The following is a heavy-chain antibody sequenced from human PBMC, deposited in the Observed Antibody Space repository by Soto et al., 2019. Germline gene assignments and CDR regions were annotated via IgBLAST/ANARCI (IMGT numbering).Heavy chain of an antibody. CDR3: ARRALGSGYKGGFDP. CDR1: GGSFSGYY. D-gene: IGHD5-12*01. CDR2: IYYSGST. V-gene: IGHV4-39*01. J-gene: IGHJ5*02. Sequence: SETLSLTCAVYGGSFSGYYWGWIRQPPGKGLEWIGSIYYSGSTYYNPSLKSRVTISVDTSKNQFSLKLSSVTAADTAVYYCARRALGSGYKGGFDPWGQGTLVTVSS.